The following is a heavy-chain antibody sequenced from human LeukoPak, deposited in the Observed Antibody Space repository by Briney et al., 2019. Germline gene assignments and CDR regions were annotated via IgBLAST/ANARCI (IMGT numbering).Heavy chain of an antibody. CDR2: IYYSGST. J-gene: IGHJ4*02. CDR1: GGSISSYY. D-gene: IGHD6-13*01. CDR3: ARQLVAAGTFDY. V-gene: IGHV4-59*08. Sequence: SETLSLTCTVSGGSISSYYWSWIRQPPGRGLEWIGYIYYSGSTNCNPSLKSRVTISVDTSKNQLSLKLSSVTAADTAVYYCARQLVAAGTFDYWGQGTLVTVSS.